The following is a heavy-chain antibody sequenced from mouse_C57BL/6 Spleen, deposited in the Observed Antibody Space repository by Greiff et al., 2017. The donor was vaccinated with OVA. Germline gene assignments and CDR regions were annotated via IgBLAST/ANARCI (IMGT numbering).Heavy chain of an antibody. Sequence: VQLQQPGTELVKPGASVKLSCKASGYTFTSYWMHWVKQRPGQGLEWIGNINPSNGGTNYNEKFKSKATLTVDKSSSTAYMQLSSLTSEDSAVYYCAREDRSGYVWFAYWGQGTLVTVSA. J-gene: IGHJ3*01. V-gene: IGHV1-53*01. CDR2: INPSNGGT. CDR3: AREDRSGYVWFAY. D-gene: IGHD3-2*02. CDR1: GYTFTSYW.